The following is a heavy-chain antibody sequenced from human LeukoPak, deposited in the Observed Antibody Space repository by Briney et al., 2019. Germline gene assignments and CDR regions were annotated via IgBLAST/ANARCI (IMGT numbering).Heavy chain of an antibody. CDR3: ARDHRNYGGNLVGYFDY. D-gene: IGHD4-23*01. CDR2: ISAYNGNT. J-gene: IGHJ4*02. Sequence: GASVKVSCKASGYTFTSYGISWVRQAPGQGLEWMGWISAYNGNTNYAQKLQGRVTMTTDTSTSTAYMELRSLRSDDTAVYYCARDHRNYGGNLVGYFDYWGQGTLVTVSS. V-gene: IGHV1-18*01. CDR1: GYTFTSYG.